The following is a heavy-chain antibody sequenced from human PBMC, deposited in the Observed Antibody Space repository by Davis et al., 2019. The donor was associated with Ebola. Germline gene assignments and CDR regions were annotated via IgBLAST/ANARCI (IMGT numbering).Heavy chain of an antibody. D-gene: IGHD2-21*01. J-gene: IGHJ4*02. CDR3: ARVEGFPYFDY. V-gene: IGHV3-7*01. Sequence: PGGSLRLSCAASGFSFSNYWMSWVRQAPGKGLEWVASIKQDGSDKYYVDSVKGRFTISRDNAKNSLYLQMNSLRAEDTAVYYCARVEGFPYFDYWGQGTLVTVSS. CDR2: IKQDGSDK. CDR1: GFSFSNYW.